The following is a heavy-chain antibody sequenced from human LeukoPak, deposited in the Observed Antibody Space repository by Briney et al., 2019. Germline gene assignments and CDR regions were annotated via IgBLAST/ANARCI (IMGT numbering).Heavy chain of an antibody. CDR1: GFTLADYA. CDR2: IRGRAYGGTT. Sequence: QAGGSLRLSCTASGFTLADYAMSWFRQAPGKELEWLGFIRGRAYGGTTQYAASVEGRFSISRDDSKSIAYLQMNSLKTEDTAVYYCTRDSLHQRAHYYYYYMDVWGKGTTVTISS. CDR3: TRDSLHQRAHYYYYYMDV. V-gene: IGHV3-49*03. J-gene: IGHJ6*03. D-gene: IGHD3-16*02.